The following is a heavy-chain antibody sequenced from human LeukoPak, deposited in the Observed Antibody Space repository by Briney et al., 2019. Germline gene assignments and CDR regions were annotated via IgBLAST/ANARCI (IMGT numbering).Heavy chain of an antibody. D-gene: IGHD4-17*01. J-gene: IGHJ5*02. Sequence: ASVKVSCKASGYTFTSYDINWLRQATGQGLEWMGWMNPNSGNTGYAQKFQGRVTITRNTSISTAYMELSSLRSEDTAVYYCARGTPYGDYNRREFDPWGQGTLVTVSS. V-gene: IGHV1-8*03. CDR3: ARGTPYGDYNRREFDP. CDR2: MNPNSGNT. CDR1: GYTFTSYD.